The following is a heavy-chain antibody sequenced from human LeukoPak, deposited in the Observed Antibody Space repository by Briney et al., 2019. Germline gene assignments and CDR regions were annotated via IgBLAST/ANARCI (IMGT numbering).Heavy chain of an antibody. CDR2: IYSGGST. Sequence: GGSLRLSCAASGFTVSSSYMSWVRQAPGRGLEWVSVIYSGGSTHYADSVRGRFTISRDNSKNTLYPQMNSLRAEDTAVYYCARGRERDAYNPPDPFDYWGQGTLVIVSS. CDR3: ARGRERDAYNPPDPFDY. V-gene: IGHV3-53*01. J-gene: IGHJ4*02. CDR1: GFTVSSSY. D-gene: IGHD5-24*01.